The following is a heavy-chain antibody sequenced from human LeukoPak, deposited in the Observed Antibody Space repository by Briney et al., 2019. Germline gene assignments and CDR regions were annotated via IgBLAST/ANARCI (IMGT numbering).Heavy chain of an antibody. V-gene: IGHV4-59*01. CDR3: ARGGNYWPQWWFDP. CDR2: VYYTGST. Sequence: SETLSLTCTVSGGSISTYYWSWIRQPPGKGLEWIGYVYYTGSTSYNPSLQSRVTMSLDTSKNQFSLELNSVTPADTAVYYCARGGNYWPQWWFDPWGRGTLVSVSS. J-gene: IGHJ5*02. CDR1: GGSISTYY. D-gene: IGHD1-26*01.